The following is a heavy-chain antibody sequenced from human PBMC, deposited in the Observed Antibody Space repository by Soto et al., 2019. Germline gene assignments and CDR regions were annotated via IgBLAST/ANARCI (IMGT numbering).Heavy chain of an antibody. J-gene: IGHJ4*02. CDR3: ARGNDAGQEGHGDY. V-gene: IGHV4-34*01. D-gene: IGHD1-1*01. CDR1: GGSFSGYY. CDR2: INHSGST. Sequence: QVQLQQWGAGLLKPSETLSLTCAVYGGSFSGYYWSWIRQPPGKGLEWIGEINHSGSTNYNPSLKSRVTISVDTYKNQFSLKLSSVTAADTAVYYCARGNDAGQEGHGDYWGQGTLVTVSS.